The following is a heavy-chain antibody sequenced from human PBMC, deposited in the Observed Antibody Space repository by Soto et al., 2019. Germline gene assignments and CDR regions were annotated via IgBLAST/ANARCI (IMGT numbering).Heavy chain of an antibody. CDR2: IWYDGSNK. CDR3: ARPEGGNDAFDI. V-gene: IGHV3-33*01. J-gene: IGHJ3*02. D-gene: IGHD1-1*01. CDR1: GFTFSNYG. Sequence: QLVESGGGVVQPGRSLRLSCAASGFTFSNYGMHWVRQAPGKGLECVALIWYDGSNKYYADSVKGRFTISRDNSKNTLYLEMNSLRAEDTAVYYCARPEGGNDAFDIWGQGTMVTVSS.